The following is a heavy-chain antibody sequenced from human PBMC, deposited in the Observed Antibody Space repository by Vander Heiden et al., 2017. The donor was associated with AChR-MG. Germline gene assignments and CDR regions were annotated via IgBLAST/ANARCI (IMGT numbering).Heavy chain of an antibody. Sequence: QVQLVQSGAEVKKPGSSVKVSCKASGGTFSSYAISWVRQAPGQGLEWMGGIIPIFGTANYAQKFQGRVTITADESTSTAYMELSSLRSEDTAVYYCASNHITMVGGAGGGFGTYYYYYGMDVWGQGTTVTVSS. CDR1: GGTFSSYA. CDR3: ASNHITMVGGAGGGFGTYYYYYGMDV. J-gene: IGHJ6*02. D-gene: IGHD3-10*01. V-gene: IGHV1-69*01. CDR2: IIPIFGTA.